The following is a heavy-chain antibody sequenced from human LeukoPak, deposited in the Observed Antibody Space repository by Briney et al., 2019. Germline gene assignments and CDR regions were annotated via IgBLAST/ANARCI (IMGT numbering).Heavy chain of an antibody. Sequence: ASVKVSCKASGYIFTSYGISWVRQAPGQGLEWMGWINTYNGNTKYAQKVQGRVTMTTDTSTSTAYMEVRSLTSDDTALYYCARSPHILTGENFDYWGQGTLVTVSS. J-gene: IGHJ4*02. CDR1: GYIFTSYG. V-gene: IGHV1-18*01. CDR2: INTYNGNT. D-gene: IGHD3-9*01. CDR3: ARSPHILTGENFDY.